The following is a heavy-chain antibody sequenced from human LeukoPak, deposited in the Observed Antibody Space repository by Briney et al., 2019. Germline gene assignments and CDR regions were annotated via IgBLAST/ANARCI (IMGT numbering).Heavy chain of an antibody. CDR1: GGSISSGDYY. CDR3: ASPYCSSTNCLPGS. D-gene: IGHD2-2*01. J-gene: IGHJ5*02. Sequence: SETLSLTCTVSGGSISSGDYYWSWIRQPPGKGLEWIGYIYYSGSTYYNSSLKSRVIISIDTSKNQFSLKLSSVTAADTAVYYCASPYCSSTNCLPGSWGQGTLVTVSS. V-gene: IGHV4-30-4*08. CDR2: IYYSGST.